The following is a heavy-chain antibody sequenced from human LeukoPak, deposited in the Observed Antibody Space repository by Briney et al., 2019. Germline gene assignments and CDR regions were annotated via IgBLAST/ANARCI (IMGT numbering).Heavy chain of an antibody. CDR3: AKGQEYVWGSYRYTEGPYFDY. CDR2: ISGSGGST. Sequence: LPGGSLRLSCAASGFTFSSYAMSWVHQAPGKGLEWVSAISGSGGSTYYADSVKGRFTISRDNSKNTLYLQMNSLRAEDTAIYYCAKGQEYVWGSYRYTEGPYFDYWGQGTLVTVSS. J-gene: IGHJ4*02. CDR1: GFTFSSYA. D-gene: IGHD3-16*02. V-gene: IGHV3-23*01.